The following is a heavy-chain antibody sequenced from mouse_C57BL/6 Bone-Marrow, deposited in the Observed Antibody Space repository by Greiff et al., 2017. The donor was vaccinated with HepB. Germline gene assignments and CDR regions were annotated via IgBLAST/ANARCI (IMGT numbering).Heavy chain of an antibody. CDR2: IYPGDGDT. CDR1: GYAFSSSW. CDR3: ASPPLYYGSSYVRWYFDV. D-gene: IGHD1-1*01. V-gene: IGHV1-82*01. Sequence: QVQLQQSGPELVKPGASVKISCKASGYAFSSSWMNWVKQRPGKGLEWIGRIYPGDGDTNYNGKFKGKATLTADKSSSTAYMQLSSLTSEDSAVYFCASPPLYYGSSYVRWYFDVWGTGTTVTVSS. J-gene: IGHJ1*03.